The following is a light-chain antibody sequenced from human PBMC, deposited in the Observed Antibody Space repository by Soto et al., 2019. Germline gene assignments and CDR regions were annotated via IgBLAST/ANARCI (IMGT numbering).Light chain of an antibody. J-gene: IGLJ1*01. Sequence: QSVLTQPASVSGSPGQSITISCTGTSSDVGGYNYVSWYQQHPGKAPKLMIYDVSNRPSGVSYRFSGSKSGNTASLTISGLQAEDEADYYCSSYTSSSLHVFGTGTQLTVL. V-gene: IGLV2-14*03. CDR3: SSYTSSSLHV. CDR1: SSDVGGYNY. CDR2: DVS.